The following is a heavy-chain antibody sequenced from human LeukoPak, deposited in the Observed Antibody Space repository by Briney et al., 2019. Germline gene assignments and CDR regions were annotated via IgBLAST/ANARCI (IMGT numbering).Heavy chain of an antibody. CDR3: ASSRTIVGVVITHLFDY. CDR1: GYSISSGSY. J-gene: IGHJ4*02. CDR2: IYHSGST. D-gene: IGHD3-3*01. V-gene: IGHV4-38-2*01. Sequence: SETLSLTWAVSGYSISSGSYWGWIRQPPGKGLEWIGTIYHSGSTYYNPSLTSRATTSVDTSRTQFSLKLSSGTAADTAVYYCASSRTIVGVVITHLFDYWGQGTLVTVSS.